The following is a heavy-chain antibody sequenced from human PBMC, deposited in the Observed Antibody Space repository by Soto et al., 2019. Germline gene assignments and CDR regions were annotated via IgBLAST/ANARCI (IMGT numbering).Heavy chain of an antibody. CDR3: ARDLWSEGFGERFGF. CDR2: MSSDGSNT. V-gene: IGHV3-30-3*01. CDR1: EFTFTTFA. Sequence: QVQLVESGGGVVQPGRSLRLSCVASEFTFTTFAMQWVRQAPGKGLEWVAVMSSDGSNTYYADSVKGRFTIARDNSENTLYLQMSSLRAEDTAVYFCARDLWSEGFGERFGFWGQGTLVTVAS. J-gene: IGHJ4*02. D-gene: IGHD3-10*01.